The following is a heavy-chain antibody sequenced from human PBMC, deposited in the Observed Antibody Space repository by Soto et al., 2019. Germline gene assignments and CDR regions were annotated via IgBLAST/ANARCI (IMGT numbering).Heavy chain of an antibody. V-gene: IGHV3-15*01. D-gene: IGHD3-10*01. Sequence: LRLSCAASGFTFSNAWMSWVRQAPGKGLEWVGRIKSKTDGGTTDYAAPVKGRFTISRDDSKNTLYLQMKSLKTEDTAVYYCTTRHHDYGSGWFDYLGQRTLVTVCS. CDR1: GFTFSNAW. CDR2: IKSKTDGGTT. CDR3: TTRHHDYGSGWFDY. J-gene: IGHJ4*02.